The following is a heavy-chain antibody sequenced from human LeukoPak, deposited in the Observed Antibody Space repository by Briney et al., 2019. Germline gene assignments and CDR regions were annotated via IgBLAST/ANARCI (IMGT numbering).Heavy chain of an antibody. Sequence: SETLSLTCTVSGGFISSYSWSWIRQDAEKRLEWIGRIYTSGSTNYNPSLKSRVTMSVDTSENQFSLNLSSVTAADTAVYYCARGVASTGIGWFDPWGQGTLVTVSS. V-gene: IGHV4-4*07. CDR2: IYTSGST. CDR3: ARGVASTGIGWFDP. D-gene: IGHD6-13*01. CDR1: GGFISSYS. J-gene: IGHJ5*02.